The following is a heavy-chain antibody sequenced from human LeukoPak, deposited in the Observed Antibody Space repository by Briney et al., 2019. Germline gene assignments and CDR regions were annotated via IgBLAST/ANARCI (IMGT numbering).Heavy chain of an antibody. V-gene: IGHV3-7*03. CDR2: IKDDGSEK. J-gene: IGHJ4*02. D-gene: IGHD2-8*02. CDR3: AARFRTVDY. CDR1: GITFRNYW. Sequence: GGSLRLSCAASGITFRNYWMSWVRQAPGKGLEWVANIKDDGSEKYYVDSVKGRFTISRDNSKNTLYLQMNSLRAEDTAVYYCAARFRTVDYWGQGTLVTVSS.